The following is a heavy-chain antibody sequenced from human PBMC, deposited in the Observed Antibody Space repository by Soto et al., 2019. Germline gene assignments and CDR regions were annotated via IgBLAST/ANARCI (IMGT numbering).Heavy chain of an antibody. CDR1: GFTFSNYA. CDR3: AKDQVAARRYYYYGMGV. CDR2: ISSSGGTI. D-gene: IGHD6-6*01. J-gene: IGHJ6*02. Sequence: EVQLLESGGGLVQPGGSLRLSCAASGFTFSNYAMSWVRQAPGKGLEWVSSISSSGGTIYYADSVKGRFTISRDNSKNTLYLQVNSLKAEDTAIYFCAKDQVAARRYYYYGMGVWGQGTTVTVSS. V-gene: IGHV3-23*01.